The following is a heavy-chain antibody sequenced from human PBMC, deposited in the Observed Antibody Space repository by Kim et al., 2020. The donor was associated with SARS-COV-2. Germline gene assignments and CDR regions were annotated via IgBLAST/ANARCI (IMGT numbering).Heavy chain of an antibody. CDR3: ARGEPKQSCGGDCYLGY. V-gene: IGHV3-74*01. CDR1: GFTFSSYW. D-gene: IGHD2-21*02. CDR2: INTDGRAT. J-gene: IGHJ4*02. Sequence: GGSLRLSCEASGFTFSSYWLHWVRQVPGKGLVWVSRINTDGRATDYADSVKGRFTISRDNDRNTLYLQMNTLRDEDTAIYYCARGEPKQSCGGDCYLGYWGQGTLVTVSS.